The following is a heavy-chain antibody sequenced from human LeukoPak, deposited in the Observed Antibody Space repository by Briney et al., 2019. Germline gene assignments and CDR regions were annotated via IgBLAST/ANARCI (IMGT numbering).Heavy chain of an antibody. Sequence: ASVTVSCTASGYTFTIYGISWVRQAPGQGLEWMGWISAYNGNTNYAQKLQGRVTMTTDTSTSTAYMELRSLRSDDTAVYYCARESPANAFDIWGQGTMVTVSS. CDR3: ARESPANAFDI. V-gene: IGHV1-18*01. J-gene: IGHJ3*02. CDR1: GYTFTIYG. CDR2: ISAYNGNT.